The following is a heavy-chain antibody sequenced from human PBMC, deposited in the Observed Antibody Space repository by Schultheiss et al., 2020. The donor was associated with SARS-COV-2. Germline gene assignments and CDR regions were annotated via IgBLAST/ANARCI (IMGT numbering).Heavy chain of an antibody. D-gene: IGHD6-13*01. J-gene: IGHJ5*02. V-gene: IGHV4-4*07. CDR2: IYTSGST. Sequence: SETLSLTCTVSGVSISSYYWSWIRQPAGKGLEWIGRIYTSGSTNYNPSLKSRVTMTRDTSISTAYMELSRLRSDDTAVYYCARDRYSSWYNNWFDPWGQGTLVTVSS. CDR1: GVSISSYY. CDR3: ARDRYSSWYNNWFDP.